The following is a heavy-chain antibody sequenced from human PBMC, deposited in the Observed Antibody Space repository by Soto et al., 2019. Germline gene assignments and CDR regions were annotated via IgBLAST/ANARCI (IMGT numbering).Heavy chain of an antibody. CDR3: ARVEVDGFWYFDY. CDR1: GYTFASYG. V-gene: IGHV1-18*04. D-gene: IGHD3-3*01. CDR2: IDSNNGNT. J-gene: IGHJ4*02. Sequence: ASVKVSCKASGYTFASYGISWVRQAPGQGLEYMGWIDSNNGNTGYVQKFQGRVTMTTDTSTTTTYMELRGLRSDDKALYYCARVEVDGFWYFDYWGQGTMVTVSS.